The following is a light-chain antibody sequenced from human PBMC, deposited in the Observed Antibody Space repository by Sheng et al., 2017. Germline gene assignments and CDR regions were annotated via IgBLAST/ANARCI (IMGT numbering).Light chain of an antibody. CDR2: GVS. V-gene: IGKV3-20*01. J-gene: IGKJ4*01. Sequence: EIVLTQSPGTLSLSSGERATLSCRASQSLSRNFLAWYQQKPGQAPRLLMFGVSTRATGVPDRFRGSGSGTDFTLTTSRLEPDDFALYYCQQYDTSPLTFGGGTKVEIK. CDR3: QQYDTSPLT. CDR1: QSLSRNF.